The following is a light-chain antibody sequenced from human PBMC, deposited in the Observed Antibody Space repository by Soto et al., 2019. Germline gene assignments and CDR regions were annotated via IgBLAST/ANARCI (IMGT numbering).Light chain of an antibody. V-gene: IGKV3-20*01. J-gene: IGKJ1*01. Sequence: DTVFTQSPVTLSLTSGERATLSCRASQSISGTYVAWYQQKPGQAPRLLIYSASTRATGIPDRFSGSGSGTDFTLTISRLEPEDFAVYYCQHYGTSPSTFGRGTKVDIK. CDR2: SAS. CDR3: QHYGTSPST. CDR1: QSISGTY.